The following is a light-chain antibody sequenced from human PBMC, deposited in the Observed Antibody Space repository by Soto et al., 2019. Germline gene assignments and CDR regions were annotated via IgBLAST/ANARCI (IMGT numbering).Light chain of an antibody. Sequence: QSVLTQPASVSGSPGQSITISCTGTSSDVGGYNYVSWYQKNPAKAPKLLIYEVSNRPSGVSDRFSGSKSGNRASLTISGLQAEDESDYYCSSYTGSSTVVFGGGTKLTVL. V-gene: IGLV2-14*01. CDR3: SSYTGSSTVV. J-gene: IGLJ2*01. CDR2: EVS. CDR1: SSDVGGYNY.